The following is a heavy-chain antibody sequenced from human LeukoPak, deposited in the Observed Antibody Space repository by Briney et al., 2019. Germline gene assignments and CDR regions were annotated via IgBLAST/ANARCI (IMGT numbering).Heavy chain of an antibody. CDR3: ARDPDSSSPNWFDP. CDR2: ISSSSSYI. D-gene: IGHD6-13*01. Sequence: GGSLRLSCAASGFTFSSYSMNWVRQAPGKGLEWVSSISSSSSYIYYADSVKGRFTISRDNAKNSLYLQTNSLRAEDTAVYYCARDPDSSSPNWFDPWGQGTLVTVSS. CDR1: GFTFSSYS. J-gene: IGHJ5*02. V-gene: IGHV3-21*01.